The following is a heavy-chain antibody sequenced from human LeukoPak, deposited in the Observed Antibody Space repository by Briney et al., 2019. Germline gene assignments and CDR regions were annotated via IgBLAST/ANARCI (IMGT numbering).Heavy chain of an antibody. Sequence: ASVKVSCKASGYTFTGYYMHWVRQAPGQGLEWMGWINPNSGGTNYAQKFQGWVTMTRDTSISTAYMELSRLRSDDTAMYYCARGAGHYGDQGYWFDPWGQGTLVTVSS. CDR2: INPNSGGT. D-gene: IGHD4-17*01. CDR1: GYTFTGYY. CDR3: ARGAGHYGDQGYWFDP. J-gene: IGHJ5*02. V-gene: IGHV1-2*04.